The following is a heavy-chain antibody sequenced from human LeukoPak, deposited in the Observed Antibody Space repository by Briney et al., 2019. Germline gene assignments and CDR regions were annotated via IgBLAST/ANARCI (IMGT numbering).Heavy chain of an antibody. CDR2: IYSGGST. D-gene: IGHD1-26*01. CDR1: GFTFSDYY. V-gene: IGHV3-53*01. J-gene: IGHJ6*03. CDR3: ARAFREGGGYYMDV. Sequence: TGGSLRLSCAASGFTFSDYYMSWVRQAPGKGLEWVSLIYSGGSTYYADSVKGRFTIPRDNYKNTLYLQMNSLRAEDTAVYYCARAFREGGGYYMDVWGKGTTVTVSS.